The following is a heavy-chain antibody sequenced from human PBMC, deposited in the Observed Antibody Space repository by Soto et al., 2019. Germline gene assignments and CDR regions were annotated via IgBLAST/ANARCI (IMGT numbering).Heavy chain of an antibody. J-gene: IGHJ3*02. V-gene: IGHV4-59*08. CDR3: ARSYGRDAFDI. CDR2: IYYSGST. Sequence: QVQLQESGPGLVKPSETLSLTCTVSGGSISSYYWSWIRQPPGKGLEWIGYIYYSGSTNYNPSLKSRVTISVDTSKNQFSLKLSSVTAADTAVYYCARSYGRDAFDIWGQGTMVPVSS. D-gene: IGHD4-17*01. CDR1: GGSISSYY.